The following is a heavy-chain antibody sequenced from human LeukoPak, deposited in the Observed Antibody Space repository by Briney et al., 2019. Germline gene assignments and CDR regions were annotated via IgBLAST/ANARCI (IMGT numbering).Heavy chain of an antibody. CDR1: GFTFSKYG. CDR3: AKDVATKRTLDAFDI. CDR2: ISGSGGST. D-gene: IGHD1-26*01. J-gene: IGHJ3*02. Sequence: GGSLRLSCAASGFTFSKYGMSWVRQTPGKGLEWVSAISGSGGSTYYADSVKGRFTISRDTSENTLYLQMNSLKAEDTAVYYCAKDVATKRTLDAFDIWGQGTMVTVSS. V-gene: IGHV3-23*01.